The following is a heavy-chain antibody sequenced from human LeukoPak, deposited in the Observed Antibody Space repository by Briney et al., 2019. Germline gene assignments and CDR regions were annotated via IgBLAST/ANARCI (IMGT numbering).Heavy chain of an antibody. V-gene: IGHV3-30-3*01. J-gene: IGHJ4*02. D-gene: IGHD6-6*01. CDR1: GFTFSSDA. Sequence: GSLRLSCAASGFTFSSDAMHWVRQAPGKGLEWVAVISYDGSNKYYADSVKGRFTISRDNSKNTLYLQMNSLRAEDTAVYYCARDNVAWGARLEWSPSLGYWGQGTLVTVSS. CDR3: ARDNVAWGARLEWSPSLGY. CDR2: ISYDGSNK.